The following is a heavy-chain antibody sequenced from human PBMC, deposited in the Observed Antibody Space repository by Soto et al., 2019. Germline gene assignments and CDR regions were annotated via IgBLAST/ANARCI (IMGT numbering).Heavy chain of an antibody. D-gene: IGHD3-22*01. J-gene: IGHJ4*02. CDR1: GYSFAGYW. CDR3: ARQIYDSDTGPNFQYYFDS. V-gene: IGHV5-10-1*01. Sequence: ESLKISCEGSGYSFAGYWITWVRQKPGKGLEWMGRIDPSDSQTYYSPSFRGHVTISVTKSITTVFLQWSSLRASDTAMYYCARQIYDSDTGPNFQYYFDSWGQGTPVTVSS. CDR2: IDPSDSQT.